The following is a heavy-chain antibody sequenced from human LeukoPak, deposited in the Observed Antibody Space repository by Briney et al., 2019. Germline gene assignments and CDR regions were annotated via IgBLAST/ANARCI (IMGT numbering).Heavy chain of an antibody. J-gene: IGHJ4*02. CDR3: AGSVATIDY. CDR1: GYTFTRYG. V-gene: IGHV1-18*01. Sequence: ASVKVSCKASGYTFTRYGISWVRQAPGQGLEWMGWISAYNGETDYAQKLQGRVTMTTDTSTSTAYMELRSLRSDDTAVYYCAGSVATIDYWGQGTLVTVSS. D-gene: IGHD5-12*01. CDR2: ISAYNGET.